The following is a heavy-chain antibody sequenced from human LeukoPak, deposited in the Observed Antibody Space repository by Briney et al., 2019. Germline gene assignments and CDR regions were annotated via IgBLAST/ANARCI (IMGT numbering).Heavy chain of an antibody. J-gene: IGHJ4*02. V-gene: IGHV3-23*01. Sequence: GGSLRLSCAASGFTFSSYAMSWVRQAPGKGLEWVSAISGSGGSTYYADSVKGRFTISRDNPKNTLYLQMNSLRAEDTAVYYCAKDDTLGSYSHWGQGTLVTVSS. D-gene: IGHD1-26*01. CDR3: AKDDTLGSYSH. CDR1: GFTFSSYA. CDR2: ISGSGGST.